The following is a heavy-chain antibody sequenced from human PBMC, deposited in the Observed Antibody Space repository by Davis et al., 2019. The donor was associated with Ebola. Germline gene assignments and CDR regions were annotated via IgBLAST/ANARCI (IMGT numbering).Heavy chain of an antibody. CDR3: AGGGNDYYYYYGMDV. CDR2: ISSSSSTI. Sequence: GESLKISCAASGFTFSSYSMNWVRQAPGKGLEWVSYISSSSSTIYYADSVKGRFTISRDNAKNSRYLQMNSLRDEDTAVYYCAGGGNDYYYYYGMDVWGQGTTVTVSS. D-gene: IGHD4-23*01. CDR1: GFTFSSYS. J-gene: IGHJ6*02. V-gene: IGHV3-48*02.